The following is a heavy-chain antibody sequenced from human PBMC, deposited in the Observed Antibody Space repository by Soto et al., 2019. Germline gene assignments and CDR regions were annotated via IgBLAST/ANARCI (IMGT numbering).Heavy chain of an antibody. CDR1: GGSISSYY. D-gene: IGHD2-2*01. J-gene: IGHJ6*02. V-gene: IGHV4-59*01. CDR3: ARVGPNCISTSCYSGWRFYGMDV. CDR2: IYYSGST. Sequence: PSETLSLTCTVSGGSISSYYWSWIRQPPGKGLEWIGYIYYSGSTNYNPSLKSRVTISVDTSKNQFSLKLSSVTAADTAVYYCARVGPNCISTSCYSGWRFYGMDVWGQGTTVTVSS.